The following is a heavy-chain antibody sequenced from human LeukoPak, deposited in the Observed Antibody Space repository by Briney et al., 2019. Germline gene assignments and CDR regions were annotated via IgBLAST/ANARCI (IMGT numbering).Heavy chain of an antibody. J-gene: IGHJ4*02. D-gene: IGHD6-19*01. CDR3: ARSSYPYYFDY. CDR1: GFTFSSYA. V-gene: IGHV3-74*01. Sequence: GGSLRLSCAASGFTFSSYAMHWVRQAPGKGLMWVSRVNNDGSSTTYADSVEGRFTISRDNARNTLYLQMNSLRAEDTAVYYCARSSYPYYFDYWGQGTLVTVSS. CDR2: VNNDGSST.